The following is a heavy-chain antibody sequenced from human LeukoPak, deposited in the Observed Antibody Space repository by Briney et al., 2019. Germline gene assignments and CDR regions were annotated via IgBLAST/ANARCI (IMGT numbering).Heavy chain of an antibody. CDR3: ATLAGYIYGVTSDF. Sequence: PSETLSLTCTVSADSISSFYWSWIRQPPGKGLEWIGYIYYTGNTNYNPSLKSRVTISVDTSRNQFSLKLTSVTAADTAVYYCATLAGYIYGVTSDFWCQGTLVTVSS. V-gene: IGHV4-59*08. CDR2: IYYTGNT. J-gene: IGHJ4*01. CDR1: ADSISSFY. D-gene: IGHD5-18*01.